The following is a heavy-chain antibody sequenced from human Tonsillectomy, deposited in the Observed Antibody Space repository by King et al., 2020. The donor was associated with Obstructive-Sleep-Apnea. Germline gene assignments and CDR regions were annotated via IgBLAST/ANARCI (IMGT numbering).Heavy chain of an antibody. D-gene: IGHD6-19*01. CDR1: GFTFSTSS. Sequence: VQLVESGGGVVQPGTSLRLSCAASGFTFSTSSIHWVRQAPGKGLEWVAVISSDGTYKYYADSVKGRFTISRDNSINTLYLQMSSLRSDDTATYYCARDNRQWLVDYWGQGTLVTVSA. CDR3: ARDNRQWLVDY. V-gene: IGHV3-30*04. J-gene: IGHJ4*02. CDR2: ISSDGTYK.